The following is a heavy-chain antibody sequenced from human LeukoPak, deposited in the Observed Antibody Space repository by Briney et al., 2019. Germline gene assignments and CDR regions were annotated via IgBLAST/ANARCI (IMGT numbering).Heavy chain of an antibody. CDR1: GYSISSGYY. V-gene: IGHV4-38-2*02. Sequence: SETLSLTCTVSGYSISSGYYWGWIRQPPGKGLEWIGRIYHSGSTYYNPSLKSRVTISVDTSKNQFSLKLSSVTAADTAVYYCARFQSRLYYYYYMDVWGKGTTVTVSS. J-gene: IGHJ6*03. CDR3: ARFQSRLYYYYYMDV. CDR2: IYHSGST.